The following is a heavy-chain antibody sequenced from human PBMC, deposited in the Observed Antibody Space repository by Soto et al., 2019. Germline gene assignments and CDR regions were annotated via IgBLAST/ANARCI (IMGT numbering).Heavy chain of an antibody. CDR2: IFYSGST. CDR1: GDSITRSNFY. CDR3: ARHKTTMLTVVSAFDP. J-gene: IGHJ5*02. Sequence: PSETLSLTCTVSGDSITRSNFYWGWIRQPPGKGLERLGSIFYSGSTFYNPALKSRVTFSVGTSKNHFSLKLSSVTAADTAVYYCARHKTTMLTVVSAFDPWGQGTRVTVSS. V-gene: IGHV4-39*02. D-gene: IGHD3-22*01.